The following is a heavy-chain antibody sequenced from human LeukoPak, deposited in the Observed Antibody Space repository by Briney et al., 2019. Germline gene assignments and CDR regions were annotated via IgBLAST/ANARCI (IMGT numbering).Heavy chain of an antibody. CDR3: ARDLAAARRIFDY. D-gene: IGHD6-13*01. Sequence: PGGSLRLSCAASGFTFSSYWMSWVRQAPGKGLEWVANIKQDGSEKYYVDSVKGRFTISRDNAKNSLYLQMNSLRAEDTAVYYCARDLAAARRIFDYWGQGTLVTVSS. J-gene: IGHJ4*02. V-gene: IGHV3-7*01. CDR2: IKQDGSEK. CDR1: GFTFSSYW.